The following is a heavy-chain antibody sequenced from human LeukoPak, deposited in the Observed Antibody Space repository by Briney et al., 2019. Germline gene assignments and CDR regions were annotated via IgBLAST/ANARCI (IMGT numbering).Heavy chain of an antibody. V-gene: IGHV1-18*01. CDR3: ARVWLGYSSSWYLPDY. Sequence: ASVKVSCKASGYTFTSYGISWVRQAPGQGLEWMGWISAYNGNTNYAQRLQGRVTMTTDTSTSTAYMELRSLRSDDTAVYYCARVWLGYSSSWYLPDYWGQGTLVTVSS. CDR2: ISAYNGNT. J-gene: IGHJ4*02. CDR1: GYTFTSYG. D-gene: IGHD6-13*01.